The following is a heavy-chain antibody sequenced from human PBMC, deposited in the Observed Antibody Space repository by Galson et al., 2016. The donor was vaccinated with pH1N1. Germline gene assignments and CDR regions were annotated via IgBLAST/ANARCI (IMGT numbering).Heavy chain of an antibody. V-gene: IGHV1-8*01. CDR3: ARGGYCSGGSCYDVFDY. CDR1: GYTFTDYD. D-gene: IGHD2-15*01. J-gene: IGHJ4*02. Sequence: SVKVSCKASGYTFTDYDINWVRQGTGQGLEWMGWMNPNNDNTGYAQKFQGRVTMTRNASISTAYMELSSLRSEDTAAYYCARGGYCSGGSCYDVFDYWGQGALGTVS. CDR2: MNPNNDNT.